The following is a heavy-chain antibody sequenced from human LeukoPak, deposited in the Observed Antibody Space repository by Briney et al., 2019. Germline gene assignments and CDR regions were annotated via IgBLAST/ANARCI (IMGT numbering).Heavy chain of an antibody. CDR2: IYYSGST. Sequence: SETLSLTCTASGGSISSSSYYWGWIRQPPGKGLEWIGSIYYSGSTYYNPSLKSRVTISVDTSKNQFSLKLSSVTAADTAVYYCARSYYGSGTHSDYWGQGTLVTVSS. D-gene: IGHD3-10*01. J-gene: IGHJ4*02. CDR3: ARSYYGSGTHSDY. V-gene: IGHV4-39*07. CDR1: GGSISSSSYY.